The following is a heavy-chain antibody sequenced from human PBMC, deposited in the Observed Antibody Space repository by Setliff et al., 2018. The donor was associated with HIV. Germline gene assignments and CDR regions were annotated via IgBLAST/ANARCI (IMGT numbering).Heavy chain of an antibody. CDR2: IYSGGST. D-gene: IGHD5-18*01. J-gene: IGHJ6*02. V-gene: IGHV3-66*01. CDR1: GFTVSSNY. CDR3: ARDTAMVPYYYYGMDV. Sequence: PGGSLRLSCEASGFTVSSNYMSWVRQAPGKGLEWVSVIYSGGSTYYADSVKGRFTISRDNSKNTLYLQMNSLRAEDTAVYYCARDTAMVPYYYYGMDVWGQGTTVTAP.